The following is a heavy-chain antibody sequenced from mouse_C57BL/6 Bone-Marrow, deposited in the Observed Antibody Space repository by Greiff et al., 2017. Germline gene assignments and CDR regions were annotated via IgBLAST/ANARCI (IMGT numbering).Heavy chain of an antibody. V-gene: IGHV1-64*01. D-gene: IGHD1-1*01. CDR1: GYTFTSYW. CDR2: IHPNSGST. Sequence: QVQLQQPGAELVKPGASVKLSCKASGYTFTSYWMHWVKQRPGQGLEWIGMIHPNSGSTNYNEKFKSKATLTVDKSSSTAYMQLSSLRSEDSAVYYCARWGTTVVATRYYFDYWGQGTTLTVSS. J-gene: IGHJ2*01. CDR3: ARWGTTVVATRYYFDY.